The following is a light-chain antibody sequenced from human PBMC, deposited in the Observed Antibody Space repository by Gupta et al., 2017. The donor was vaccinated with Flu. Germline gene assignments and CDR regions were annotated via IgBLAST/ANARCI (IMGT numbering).Light chain of an antibody. J-gene: IGKJ1*01. V-gene: IGKV3-20*01. CDR3: QHYDVSRGT. CDR1: QSITSS. CDR2: GAS. Sequence: EIVLTQSPGTLSLSPGERATLSCRTSQSITSSLAWFQQKPGQAPRLLIYGASSRATGIPDRFSGSGSGTDFSLTISGLEPEDFAVYYCQHYDVSRGTFGQGTKVEIK.